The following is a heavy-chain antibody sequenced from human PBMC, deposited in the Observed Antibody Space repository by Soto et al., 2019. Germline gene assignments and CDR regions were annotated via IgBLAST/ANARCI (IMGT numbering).Heavy chain of an antibody. CDR1: GYSFTSYW. V-gene: IGHV5-51*01. D-gene: IGHD6-6*01. CDR2: IYPGDSDT. CDR3: ARQIGYSSSSPFFFDI. J-gene: IGHJ3*02. Sequence: PGESLKISCKGSGYSFTSYWIGWVRQMPGKGLEWMGIIYPGDSDTRYSPSFQGQVTISADKSISTAYLQWSSLKASDTAMYYCARQIGYSSSSPFFFDIWGQGTMVTVSS.